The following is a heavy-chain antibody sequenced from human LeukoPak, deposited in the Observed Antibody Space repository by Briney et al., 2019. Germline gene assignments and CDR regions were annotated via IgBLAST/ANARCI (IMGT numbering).Heavy chain of an antibody. CDR2: ISSSGSTT. D-gene: IGHD3-22*01. V-gene: IGHV3-48*03. Sequence: GGSLRLSCAASGFTFSSYEMNWVRQAPGKGLEWVSYISSSGSTTYYADSVKGRFTISRDNAKNSLYLQMNSLRAEDTAVYYCARVVSMDVWGKGTTVTISS. CDR1: GFTFSSYE. CDR3: ARVVSMDV. J-gene: IGHJ6*03.